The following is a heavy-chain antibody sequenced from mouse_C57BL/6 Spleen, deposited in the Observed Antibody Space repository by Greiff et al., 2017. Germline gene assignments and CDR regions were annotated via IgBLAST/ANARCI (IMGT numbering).Heavy chain of an antibody. CDR2: IYPGDGDT. Sequence: QVQLKESGPELVKPGASVKISCKASGYAFSSSWMNWVKQRPGKGLEWIGRIYPGDGDTNYNGKFKGKATLTADKSSSTAYMQLSSLTSEDSAVYFCARGRGTFDDWGQGTTLTVSS. V-gene: IGHV1-82*01. D-gene: IGHD3-3*01. CDR1: GYAFSSSW. J-gene: IGHJ2*01. CDR3: ARGRGTFDD.